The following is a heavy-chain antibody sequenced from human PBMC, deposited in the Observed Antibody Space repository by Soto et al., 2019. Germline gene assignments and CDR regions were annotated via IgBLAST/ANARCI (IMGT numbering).Heavy chain of an antibody. CDR2: ISAYNGNT. V-gene: IGHV1-18*01. D-gene: IGHD3-9*01. Sequence: GASVKVSCKASGYTSTSYGISWVRQAPGQGLEWMGWISAYNGNTNYAQKLQGRVTMTTDTSTSTAYMELRSLRSDDTAVYYCARDSSGNVLRYFDWLLSLYFDYWGQGTLVTVSS. CDR1: GYTSTSYG. CDR3: ARDSSGNVLRYFDWLLSLYFDY. J-gene: IGHJ4*02.